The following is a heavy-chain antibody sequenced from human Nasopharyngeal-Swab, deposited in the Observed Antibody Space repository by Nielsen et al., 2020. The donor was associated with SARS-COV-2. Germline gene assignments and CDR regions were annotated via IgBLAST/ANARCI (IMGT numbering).Heavy chain of an antibody. CDR1: GFTFGDYA. V-gene: IGHV3-49*04. J-gene: IGHJ4*02. D-gene: IGHD5-18*01. CDR2: IRSKAYGGTT. CDR3: TRVGGDTAMVDFDY. Sequence: GESLKISCTASGFTFGDYAMSWVRQAPGKGLEWVGFIRSKAYGGTTEYAASVKGRFTISRDDSKSIAYLQMNSLKTEDTAVYYCTRVGGDTAMVDFDYWGQGTLVTVSS.